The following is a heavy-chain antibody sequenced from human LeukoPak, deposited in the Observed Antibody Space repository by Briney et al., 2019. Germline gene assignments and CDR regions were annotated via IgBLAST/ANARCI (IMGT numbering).Heavy chain of an antibody. CDR2: IWYDGSNK. V-gene: IGHV3-33*01. D-gene: IGHD4-17*01. CDR1: GFTFSSYG. CDR3: ARGTDYGDYSW. Sequence: GGSLRLSCAASGFTFSSYGMHWVRQAPGKGLEWVAVIWYDGSNKYYADSVKGRFTISRDNSKNTPYLQMNSLRAEDTAVYYCARGTDYGDYSWWGQGTLVTVSS. J-gene: IGHJ4*02.